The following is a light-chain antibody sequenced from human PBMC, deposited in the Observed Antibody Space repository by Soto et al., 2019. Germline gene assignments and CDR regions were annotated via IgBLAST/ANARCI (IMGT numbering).Light chain of an antibody. CDR3: QQYYTFPRT. CDR2: WAS. J-gene: IGKJ1*01. Sequence: DIVMTQSPDSLAVSLGERATINCKSSQSLLYSSTYKNYLAWYQHKSGQPPKLLIYWASSRESGVPDRFSGSGSGTDFTLTISSLQAEDVAVYYCQQYYTFPRTFGQGTKVEIK. CDR1: QSLLYSSTYKNY. V-gene: IGKV4-1*01.